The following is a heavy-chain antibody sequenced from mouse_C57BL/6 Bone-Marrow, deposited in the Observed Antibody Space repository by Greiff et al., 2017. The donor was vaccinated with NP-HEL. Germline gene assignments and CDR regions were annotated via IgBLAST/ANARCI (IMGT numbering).Heavy chain of an antibody. V-gene: IGHV1-55*01. D-gene: IGHD1-1*01. CDR2: IYPGRGST. CDR1: GYTFTSYW. CDR3: ARYGSSLRGFAY. J-gene: IGHJ3*01. Sequence: QVQLQQPGAELVKPGASVKMSCKASGYTFTSYWITWVKQRPGQGLEWIGDIYPGRGSTNYNEKFKSKATLSVDTSSSPAYMQLSSLTSEDSAVYYCARYGSSLRGFAYWGQGTLVTVSA.